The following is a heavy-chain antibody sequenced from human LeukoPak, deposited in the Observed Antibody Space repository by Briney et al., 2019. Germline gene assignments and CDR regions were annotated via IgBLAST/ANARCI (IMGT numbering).Heavy chain of an antibody. CDR2: IHPRSGET. Sequence: ASVKVSCKASGYSFTAFYIHWVRQAPGQGLEWMGWIHPRSGETNYAYKFRGRVTMTRDTSISTTYMDLGSLGSDDTAVYYGARDGDYGTGSYYRGFFDYWGQGTLVTVSS. J-gene: IGHJ4*02. CDR3: ARDGDYGTGSYYRGFFDY. V-gene: IGHV1-2*07. D-gene: IGHD3-10*01. CDR1: GYSFTAFY.